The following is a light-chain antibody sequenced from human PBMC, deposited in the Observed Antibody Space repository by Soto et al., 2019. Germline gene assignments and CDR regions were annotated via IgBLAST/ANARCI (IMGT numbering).Light chain of an antibody. J-gene: IGKJ5*01. Sequence: DIQMTQSPSTLSASVVDRVTITCLASQSISSWLAWYQQKPGKAPKLLIYDASSLESGVPSRFSGSGSGTEFTLTISSLQSEDFAVYYCQQRNDWRRGAFGQGTRLEIK. CDR3: QQRNDWRRGA. V-gene: IGKV1-5*01. CDR2: DAS. CDR1: QSISSW.